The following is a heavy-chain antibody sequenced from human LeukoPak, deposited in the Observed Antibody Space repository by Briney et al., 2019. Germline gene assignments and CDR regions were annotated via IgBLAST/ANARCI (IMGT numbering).Heavy chain of an antibody. D-gene: IGHD2-2*03. CDR3: ADVHGS. Sequence: GGSLGLSCAASGFTFSSYAMTWVRQAPGKGLEWVSGIRNSGGDTNYADPVKGRFTISRDNSKNTLYLQMNSLRAEDTAVYYCADVHGSWGQGTLVTVSS. V-gene: IGHV3-23*01. CDR1: GFTFSSYA. J-gene: IGHJ5*02. CDR2: IRNSGGDT.